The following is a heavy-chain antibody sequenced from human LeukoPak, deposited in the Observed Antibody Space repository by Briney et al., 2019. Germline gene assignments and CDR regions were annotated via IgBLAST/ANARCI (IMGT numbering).Heavy chain of an antibody. V-gene: IGHV4-39*07. CDR1: GGSIRRADYF. Sequence: SETLSLTCSVSGGSIRRADYFWGWIRQSPGKGLEWIGSIYHSGSTYYNPSLQSRVTKSVDTSKNQFSLKLSSVTAADTAVYFCARCSSKGWDHYFYPWGQGTQVTVSS. CDR2: IYHSGST. CDR3: ARCSSKGWDHYFYP. D-gene: IGHD2/OR15-2a*01. J-gene: IGHJ5*02.